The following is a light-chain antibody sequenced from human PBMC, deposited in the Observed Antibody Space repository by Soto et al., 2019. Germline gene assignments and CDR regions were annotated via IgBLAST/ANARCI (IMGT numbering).Light chain of an antibody. J-gene: IGLJ2*01. CDR1: SSDVGGYNF. Sequence: QSVLTQPASVSGSPGQSITISCTGTSSDVGGYNFVSWYQQHPGKAPKFIIYDVRNRPSGVSNRFSGSRSGNTASLTISDVQAEYEADYYCSSYTSTNTVIFGGGTKLTVL. V-gene: IGLV2-14*03. CDR2: DVR. CDR3: SSYTSTNTVI.